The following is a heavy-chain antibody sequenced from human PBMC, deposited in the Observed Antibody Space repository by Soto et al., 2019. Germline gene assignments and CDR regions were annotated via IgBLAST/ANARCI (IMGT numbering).Heavy chain of an antibody. Sequence: QVQLQQWGAGLLKPSETLSLTCAVYGGSFSGYYWSWVRQPPGKGLEWIGEIERGGSTNYNPSLKSRVAISVDTSKNQFSLKVNSATAADTAVYYCARGYGSGSYWAYWGQGTLVTVSS. D-gene: IGHD3-10*01. V-gene: IGHV4-34*02. J-gene: IGHJ4*02. CDR1: GGSFSGYY. CDR3: ARGYGSGSYWAY. CDR2: IERGGST.